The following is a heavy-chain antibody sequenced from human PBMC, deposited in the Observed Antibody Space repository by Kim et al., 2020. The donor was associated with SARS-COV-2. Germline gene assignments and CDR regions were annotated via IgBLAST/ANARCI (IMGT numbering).Heavy chain of an antibody. Sequence: SETLSLTCTVSGGSISSYYWSWIRQPPGKGLEWIGYIYYSGSTNYNPSLKSRVTISVDTSKNQFSLKLSSVTAADTAVYYCAAMVRGVIDYWGQGTLVTV. D-gene: IGHD3-10*01. CDR1: GGSISSYY. J-gene: IGHJ4*02. CDR2: IYYSGST. V-gene: IGHV4-59*01. CDR3: AAMVRGVIDY.